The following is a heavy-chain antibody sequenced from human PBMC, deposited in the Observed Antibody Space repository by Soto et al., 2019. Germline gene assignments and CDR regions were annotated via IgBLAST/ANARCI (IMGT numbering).Heavy chain of an antibody. D-gene: IGHD6-19*01. CDR3: ARPSSPYSSGWYDY. CDR2: ISAYNGNT. J-gene: IGHJ4*02. Sequence: ASVKVSCKASGYTFTSYGISWVRQAPGQGLEWMGWISAYNGNTNYAQKLQGRVTMTTDTSTSTAYMERRSLRSDDTAVYYCARPSSPYSSGWYDYWGQGTLVPVSS. CDR1: GYTFTSYG. V-gene: IGHV1-18*01.